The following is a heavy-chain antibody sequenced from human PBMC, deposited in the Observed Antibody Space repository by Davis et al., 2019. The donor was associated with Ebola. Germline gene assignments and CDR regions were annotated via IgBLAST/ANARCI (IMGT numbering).Heavy chain of an antibody. CDR1: GYSFTNYW. V-gene: IGHV5-10-1*01. CDR3: ARVDGDFWRGFSDF. Sequence: GESLKISCRTSGYSFTNYWINWVRQMPGKGLEWMGRIDPGDYYTNYSPSFQGHVTISADESISTVYLQWRNLQASDTAIYYCARVDGDFWRGFSDFWGQGTLVTVSS. D-gene: IGHD3-3*01. J-gene: IGHJ4*02. CDR2: IDPGDYYT.